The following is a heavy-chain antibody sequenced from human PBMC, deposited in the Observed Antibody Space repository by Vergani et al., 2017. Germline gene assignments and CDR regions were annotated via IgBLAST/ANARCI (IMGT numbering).Heavy chain of an antibody. J-gene: IGHJ4*02. CDR3: TTDLYYYDSSGYSVIFDY. Sequence: EVQLVESGGGLVKPGGSLRLSCAASGFTFSNAWMSWVRQAPGKGLEWVGRIKCKTDGGTTDYAAPVKGRFTISRDDSKNTLYLQMNSLKTEDTAVYYCTTDLYYYDSSGYSVIFDYWGQGTLVTVSS. CDR2: IKCKTDGGTT. V-gene: IGHV3-15*01. D-gene: IGHD3-22*01. CDR1: GFTFSNAW.